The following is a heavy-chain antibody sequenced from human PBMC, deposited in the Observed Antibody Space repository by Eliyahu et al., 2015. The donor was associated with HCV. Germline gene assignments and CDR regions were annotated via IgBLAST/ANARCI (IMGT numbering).Heavy chain of an antibody. CDR2: ISGDGGST. V-gene: IGHV3-43*02. CDR3: AKEGRRYDFWSGYYLDV. CDR1: GFTXXXXA. Sequence: EVQLVESGGGVVQPGGSLXLSCAXSGFTXXXXAMPWVRQAPGKGLEWVSXISGDGGSTYYADSVKGRFTISRDNSKNSLYLQMNSLRTEDTALYYCAKEGRRYDFWSGYYLDVWGQGTTVTVSS. D-gene: IGHD3-3*01. J-gene: IGHJ6*02.